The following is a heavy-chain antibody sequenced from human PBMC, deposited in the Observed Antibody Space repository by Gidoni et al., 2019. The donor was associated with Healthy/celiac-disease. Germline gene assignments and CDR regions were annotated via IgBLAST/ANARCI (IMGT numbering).Heavy chain of an antibody. CDR3: ARGRRHIVVVPAAIRPIDY. V-gene: IGHV3-30*04. D-gene: IGHD2-2*02. CDR2: ISYDGSNK. Sequence: QVQLVESGGGVVQPGRSLRLSCAASGFTFSSYAMHWVRQAPGKGLEWVAVISYDGSNKYYADSVKGRFTISRDNSKNTLYLQMNSLRAEDTAVYYCARGRRHIVVVPAAIRPIDYWGQGTLVTVSS. J-gene: IGHJ4*02. CDR1: GFTFSSYA.